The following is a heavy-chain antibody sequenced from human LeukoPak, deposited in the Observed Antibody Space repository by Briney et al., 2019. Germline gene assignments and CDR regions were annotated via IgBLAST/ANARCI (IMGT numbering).Heavy chain of an antibody. J-gene: IGHJ4*02. CDR2: ISAYNGNT. D-gene: IGHD3-22*01. CDR3: ARAPKCCITMIVDPSY. Sequence: GASVKVSCKASGYTFTSYGISWVRQAPGQGLEWMGWISAYNGNTNYAQKLQGRVTMTTDTSTSTAYMELRSLRSDDTAVYYCARAPKCCITMIVDPSYWGQGTLVTVSS. V-gene: IGHV1-18*01. CDR1: GYTFTSYG.